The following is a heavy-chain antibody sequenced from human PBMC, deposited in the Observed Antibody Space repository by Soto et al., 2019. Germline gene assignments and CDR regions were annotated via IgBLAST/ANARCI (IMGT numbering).Heavy chain of an antibody. Sequence: GGSLRLSCAASRFTFSTYWMTWVRLTPGKGLEWVANIHQDGNEKYYMDSVKGRFTISRDNAKNSLYLQMTSLRAEDTAVYYCAGGNALDVWGQGTTVTVSS. CDR1: RFTFSTYW. J-gene: IGHJ6*02. V-gene: IGHV3-7*01. CDR3: AGGNALDV. CDR2: IHQDGNEK.